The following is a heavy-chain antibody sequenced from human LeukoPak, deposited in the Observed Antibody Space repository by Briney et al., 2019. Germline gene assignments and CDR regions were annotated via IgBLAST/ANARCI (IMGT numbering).Heavy chain of an antibody. CDR3: ARGGAAVVLGET. J-gene: IGHJ5*02. V-gene: IGHV3-11*04. CDR1: GYTFRDYY. CDR2: ISSSGSTI. D-gene: IGHD5-18*01. Sequence: GGSLRLSCAASGYTFRDYYMSWIRQAPGKGLEWVSYISSSGSTIYHAESVKGRFTTSRDNANNSLYLQMNSLRAEDTAVYYCARGGAAVVLGETWGQGTLVTVSS.